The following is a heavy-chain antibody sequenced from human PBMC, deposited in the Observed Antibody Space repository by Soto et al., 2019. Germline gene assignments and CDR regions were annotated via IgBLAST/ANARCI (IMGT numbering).Heavy chain of an antibody. V-gene: IGHV4-38-2*01. CDR3: ARYLSYYDNSGYIGY. CDR2: IYHTGTT. Sequence: SETLSLTCAVSGDSIISIYHWAWILQPPGRGLEWIASIYHTGTTYYTPSLRSRVTISVDTSKNQFSLRLSSVTAADSAVYYCARYLSYYDNSGYIGYGGPGTLVTVSS. J-gene: IGHJ4*02. CDR1: GDSIISIYH. D-gene: IGHD3-22*01.